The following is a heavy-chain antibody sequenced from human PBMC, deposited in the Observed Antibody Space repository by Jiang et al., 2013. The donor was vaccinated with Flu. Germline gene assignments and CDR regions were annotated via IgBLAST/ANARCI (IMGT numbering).Heavy chain of an antibody. CDR1: GFTFDDYT. CDR2: ISWDGGNT. J-gene: IGHJ4*02. D-gene: IGHD3-22*01. CDR3: AKGQGSGNYYESSDFFDY. V-gene: IGHV3-43*01. Sequence: GSLRLSCAASGFTFDDYTMHWVRQAPGKGLEWVSLISWDGGNTFYADXLKGRFTISRDNYKNSLYLQMNSLRTEDTALYYCAKGQGSGNYYESSDFFDYWGQGTLVTVSS.